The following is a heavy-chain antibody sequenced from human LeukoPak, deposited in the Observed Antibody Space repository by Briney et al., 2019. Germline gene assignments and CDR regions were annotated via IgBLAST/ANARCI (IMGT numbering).Heavy chain of an antibody. V-gene: IGHV3-30*18. CDR2: ISYDGSNK. J-gene: IGHJ4*02. Sequence: GGSLRLSCAASGFTFSSYGMHWVRRAPGKGLEWVTVISYDGSNKYYADSVKGRFTISRDNSKNTLYLQMNSLRAEDTAVYYCAKGNVFDYWGQGTLVTVSS. CDR1: GFTFSSYG. CDR3: AKGNVFDY.